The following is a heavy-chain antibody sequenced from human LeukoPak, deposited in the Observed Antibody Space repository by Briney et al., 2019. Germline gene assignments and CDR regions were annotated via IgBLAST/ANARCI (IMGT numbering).Heavy chain of an antibody. J-gene: IGHJ5*02. CDR3: AKGLSGRGGRENWTAP. CDR2: ISYDGNFR. Sequence: RSLRLSCAASGFSFSTYGMHWVRQAPGKGLEWVAFISYDGNFRYFADSVRGRFSISRDNSKNTLYLQLNSLRPEDTAVYYCAKGLSGRGGRENWTAPWGQETLVTVSS. CDR1: GFSFSTYG. V-gene: IGHV3-30*18. D-gene: IGHD3-10*01.